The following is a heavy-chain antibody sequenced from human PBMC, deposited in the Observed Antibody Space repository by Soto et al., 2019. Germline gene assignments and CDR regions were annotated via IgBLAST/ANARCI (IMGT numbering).Heavy chain of an antibody. CDR2: IWYDGSNK. Sequence: QVQLVESGGGVVQPGRSLRLSCAASGFTFSSYGMHWVRQAPGKGLEWVAVIWYDGSNKYYADSVKGRFTISRDNSKTTLYLQMNSLRAEDTAVYYCARSATVTHDAFDIWGQGTMVTVSS. CDR3: ARSATVTHDAFDI. D-gene: IGHD4-17*01. V-gene: IGHV3-33*01. J-gene: IGHJ3*02. CDR1: GFTFSSYG.